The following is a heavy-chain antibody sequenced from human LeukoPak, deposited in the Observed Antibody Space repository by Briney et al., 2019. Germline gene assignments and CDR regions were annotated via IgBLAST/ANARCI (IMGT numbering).Heavy chain of an antibody. CDR3: ARHLLGYIDGPAPYYFEY. Sequence: SVKVSCKASGYTFTGYYMHWVRQAPGQGLEWMGRIIPILGIANYAQKFQGRVTITADKSTSTAYMELSSLRSEDTAVYYCARHLLGYIDGPAPYYFEYWGQGVLVAVSS. CDR2: IIPILGIA. V-gene: IGHV1-69*02. J-gene: IGHJ4*02. D-gene: IGHD5-18*01. CDR1: GYTFTGYY.